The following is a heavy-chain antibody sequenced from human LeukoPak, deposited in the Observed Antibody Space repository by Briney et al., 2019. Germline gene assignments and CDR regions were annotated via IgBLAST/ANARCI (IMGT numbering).Heavy chain of an antibody. CDR1: GFTFDDYA. Sequence: GGSLRLSCAASGFTFDDYAIHRVRQAPGRGLEWVSGISWNSVTIGYADSVKGRFTISRDNAKNSLYLQMNSLRVEDTALYYCAKVRGYSYGPLDYWGQGTLVTVSS. D-gene: IGHD5-18*01. V-gene: IGHV3-9*01. J-gene: IGHJ4*02. CDR3: AKVRGYSYGPLDY. CDR2: ISWNSVTI.